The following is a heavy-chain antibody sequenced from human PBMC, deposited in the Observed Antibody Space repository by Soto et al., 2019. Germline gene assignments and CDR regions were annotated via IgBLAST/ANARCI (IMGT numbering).Heavy chain of an antibody. CDR3: ARDLSLRSAENVDY. CDR2: IWYDGSNK. D-gene: IGHD6-19*01. J-gene: IGHJ4*02. V-gene: IGHV3-33*01. Sequence: VQLVESGGGVVQPGRSLRLSCAASGFTFSSYGMHWVRQAPGKGLEWVAVIWYDGSNKYYADSVKGRFTISRDNSKNTLYLQMNSLRAEDTAVYYCARDLSLRSAENVDYWGQGTLVTVSS. CDR1: GFTFSSYG.